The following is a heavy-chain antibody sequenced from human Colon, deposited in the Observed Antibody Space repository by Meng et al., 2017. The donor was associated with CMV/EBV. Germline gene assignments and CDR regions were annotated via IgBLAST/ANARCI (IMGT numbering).Heavy chain of an antibody. Sequence: HVQWQQRGAGLLNPSETWSLPCGVYGGPFRGYYWTWIRQPPGKGREWIGEINHSGSTNYTPSLKSRVTISVDTSKNQFSLKLSSVTAADTAVYYCASPYYYDSSGYNNWGQGTLVTVSS. CDR2: INHSGST. D-gene: IGHD3-22*01. CDR1: GGPFRGYY. V-gene: IGHV4-34*01. CDR3: ASPYYYDSSGYNN. J-gene: IGHJ4*02.